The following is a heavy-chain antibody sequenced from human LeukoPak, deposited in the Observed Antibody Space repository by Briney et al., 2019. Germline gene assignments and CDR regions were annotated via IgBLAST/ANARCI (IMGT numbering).Heavy chain of an antibody. CDR1: GFTFSSYW. Sequence: PGGSLGLSCAASGFTFSSYWMHWVRQAPGEGLVWVSRINEHGSITDYADSVKDRFTISRDNAKNTLYLHMNSLRAEDTAMYYCARDVGGAGSHWGQGTLVTVSS. CDR2: INEHGSIT. V-gene: IGHV3-74*01. J-gene: IGHJ4*02. D-gene: IGHD3-10*01. CDR3: ARDVGGAGSH.